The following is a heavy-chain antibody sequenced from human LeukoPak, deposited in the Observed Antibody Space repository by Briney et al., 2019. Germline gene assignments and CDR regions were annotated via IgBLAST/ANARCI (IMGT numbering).Heavy chain of an antibody. CDR1: GYTFTGYY. Sequence: ASVKVSCEASGYTFTGYYMHWVRQAPGQGLEWMGWINPNSGGTNYAQKFQGRVTMTRDTSISTAYMELSRLRSDDTAVYYCARDLSYSSSWYLGHLDYWGQGTLVTVSS. CDR3: ARDLSYSSSWYLGHLDY. CDR2: INPNSGGT. J-gene: IGHJ4*02. V-gene: IGHV1-2*02. D-gene: IGHD6-13*01.